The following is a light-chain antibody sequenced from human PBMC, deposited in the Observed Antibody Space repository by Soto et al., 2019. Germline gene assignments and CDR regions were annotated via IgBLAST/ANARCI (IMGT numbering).Light chain of an antibody. V-gene: IGKV1-13*02. CDR1: QGISSA. Sequence: AIQLTQSPSSLSASVGDRVSITCRASQGISSALAWYQQKPGKAPKLLIYDASSLESGVPSRFSGSGSGTDFTRTISSLQPEDFATYYCQQFNSYPSFGQGTKLEIK. CDR3: QQFNSYPS. CDR2: DAS. J-gene: IGKJ2*01.